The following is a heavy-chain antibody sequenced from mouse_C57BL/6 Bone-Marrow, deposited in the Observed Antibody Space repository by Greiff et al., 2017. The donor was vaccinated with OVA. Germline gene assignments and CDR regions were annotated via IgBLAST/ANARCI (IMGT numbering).Heavy chain of an antibody. D-gene: IGHD4-1*01. CDR1: GYAFSSSW. CDR2: IYPGDGDT. J-gene: IGHJ3*01. CDR3: AREKLGRRFAY. Sequence: QVQLQQSGPELVKPGASVKISCKASGYAFSSSWMNWVKQRPGKGLEWIGRIYPGDGDTNYNGKFKGKATLTADKSSSTAYMQLSSLTSEDSAVYFCAREKLGRRFAYWGQGTLVTVSA. V-gene: IGHV1-82*01.